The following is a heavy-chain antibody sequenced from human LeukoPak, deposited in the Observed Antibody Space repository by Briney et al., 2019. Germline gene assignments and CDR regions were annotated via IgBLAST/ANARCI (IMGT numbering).Heavy chain of an antibody. CDR2: IYYSGCT. Sequence: SETLSLTCTVSGGSFRSSSYYWGWIRQTPGKGLEWIGCIYYSGCTYYNPSLKSRVTISVDTSENQFSLKLSSVTAADTAVYYCAIAVAGPHLFDYWGQGTLVTVSS. D-gene: IGHD6-19*01. V-gene: IGHV4-39*01. J-gene: IGHJ4*02. CDR3: AIAVAGPHLFDY. CDR1: GGSFRSSSYY.